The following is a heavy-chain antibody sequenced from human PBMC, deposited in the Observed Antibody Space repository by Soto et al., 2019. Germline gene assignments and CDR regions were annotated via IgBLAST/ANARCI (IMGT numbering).Heavy chain of an antibody. CDR3: ASKGEQSGWFGWFDP. V-gene: IGHV4-4*02. D-gene: IGHD6-19*01. Sequence: QVQLQESGPGLVKPSGTLSLTCAVSSGSISSSNWWSWVRQPPGKGLEWIGEIYHSGSTNYNPSLKSRVTISVDKSKNQFSLKLSSVTAADTAVYYCASKGEQSGWFGWFDPWGQGTLVTVSS. J-gene: IGHJ5*02. CDR2: IYHSGST. CDR1: SGSISSSNW.